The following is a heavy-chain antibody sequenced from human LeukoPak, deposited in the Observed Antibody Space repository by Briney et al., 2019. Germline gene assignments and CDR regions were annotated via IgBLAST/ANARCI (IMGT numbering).Heavy chain of an antibody. V-gene: IGHV1-2*02. J-gene: IGHJ3*02. CDR3: ARDFWSDKGGAFDI. D-gene: IGHD3/OR15-3a*01. Sequence: GGSVKVSCKASGYTFTSYYMHWVRQAPGQGLEWMRWINPNNGGTNYAQKFQGRVTMTRDTSITTVYMELSRLRSDDTAVYYCARDFWSDKGGAFDIWGQGTMVTVSS. CDR1: GYTFTSYY. CDR2: INPNNGGT.